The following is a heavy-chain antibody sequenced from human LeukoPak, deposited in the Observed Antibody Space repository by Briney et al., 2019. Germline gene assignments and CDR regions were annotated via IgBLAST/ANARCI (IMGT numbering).Heavy chain of an antibody. CDR3: ARGSGSSSLNWFDP. J-gene: IGHJ5*02. CDR1: GFTFNTYA. Sequence: GGSLRLSCAASGFTFNTYAMSWVRQAPGKGLDWVSTISDGGTDTHYADSVKGRFTISRDNSKNTLYLQMNSLRAEDTAVYYCARGSGSSSLNWFDPWGQGTLVTVSS. V-gene: IGHV3-23*01. D-gene: IGHD6-6*01. CDR2: ISDGGTDT.